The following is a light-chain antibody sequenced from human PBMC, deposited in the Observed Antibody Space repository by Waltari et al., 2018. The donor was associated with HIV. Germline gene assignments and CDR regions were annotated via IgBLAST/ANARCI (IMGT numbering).Light chain of an antibody. CDR2: DAS. J-gene: IGKJ3*01. V-gene: IGKV3-11*01. Sequence: EIVLTQSPATLSLSPGERATLSCRASQSVSSYLAWYQQKPGQAPRLLIYDASNRATGIPARFSGSGSGTDFTLTISSLEPEDFATYYCQKYNSAPETFGPGTKVDIK. CDR3: QKYNSAPET. CDR1: QSVSSY.